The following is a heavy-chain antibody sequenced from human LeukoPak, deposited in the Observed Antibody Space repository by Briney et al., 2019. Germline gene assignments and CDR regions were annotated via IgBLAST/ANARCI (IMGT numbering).Heavy chain of an antibody. V-gene: IGHV3-23*01. CDR1: GFTVNSNY. D-gene: IGHD5-12*01. Sequence: EGSLRLSCAASGFTVNSNYMSWVRQAPGKGLEWVSAISGSGGGTYYADSVKGRFTISRDNSKSTLYLQMNSLRAEDTAVYYCAKDIKFGGYDPRDAFDIWGQGKMVTVSS. CDR3: AKDIKFGGYDPRDAFDI. CDR2: ISGSGGGT. J-gene: IGHJ3*02.